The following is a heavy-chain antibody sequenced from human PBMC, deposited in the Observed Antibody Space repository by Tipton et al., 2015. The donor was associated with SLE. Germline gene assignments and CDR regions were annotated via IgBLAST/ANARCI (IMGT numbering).Heavy chain of an antibody. CDR2: INHSGST. D-gene: IGHD2-21*02. Sequence: LRLSCAVYGGSFSGYYWSWIRQPPGKGLEWIGEINHSGSTNYNPSLKSRVAISVDTSKNQFSLKLTSVTAADTAVYYCARGPMYCGGDCYPYWGQGTLVTVSS. J-gene: IGHJ4*02. CDR3: ARGPMYCGGDCYPY. CDR1: GGSFSGYY. V-gene: IGHV4-34*01.